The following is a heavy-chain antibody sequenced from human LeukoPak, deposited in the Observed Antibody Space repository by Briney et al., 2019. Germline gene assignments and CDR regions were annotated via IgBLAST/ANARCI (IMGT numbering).Heavy chain of an antibody. J-gene: IGHJ6*03. V-gene: IGHV4-31*03. CDR3: ARLATYSSSSYFYYYYYMDV. CDR1: GGSISSGGYY. D-gene: IGHD6-6*01. CDR2: IYYSGST. Sequence: SETLSLTCTVSGGSISSGGYYWSWIRQHPGKGLEWIGYIYYSGSTYYNPSLKSRVTIAVDTSKNQFSLKLSSVTAADTAVYYCARLATYSSSSYFYYYYYMDVWGKGTTVTVSS.